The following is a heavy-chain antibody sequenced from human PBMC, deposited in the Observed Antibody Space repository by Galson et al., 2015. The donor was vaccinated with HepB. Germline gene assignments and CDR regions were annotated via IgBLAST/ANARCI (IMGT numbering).Heavy chain of an antibody. CDR1: GDSVSSNSAA. CDR3: ARDLPIAVAGNYYYYGMDV. V-gene: IGHV6-1*01. D-gene: IGHD6-19*01. J-gene: IGHJ6*02. Sequence: CAISGDSVSSNSAAWNWIRQSPSRGLEWLGRTYYRSKWYNDYAVSVKSRITIIPDTSKNQFSLQLNSVTPEDTAVYYCARDLPIAVAGNYYYYGMDVWGQGTTVTVSS. CDR2: TYYRSKWYN.